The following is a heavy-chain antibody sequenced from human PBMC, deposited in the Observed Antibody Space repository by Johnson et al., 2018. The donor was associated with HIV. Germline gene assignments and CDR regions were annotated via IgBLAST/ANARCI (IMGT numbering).Heavy chain of an antibody. Sequence: QAQLLESGGGVVQPGRSLGLSCTASGFTFSRNAMHWVRQAPGKGLEWVAVISFDGTNKHYADSVKGRFTISRDTSHNTLYLQMNSLRAEDTALYYCAKRYGDGTRGAFALWGQGTMVTVSS. J-gene: IGHJ3*01. D-gene: IGHD2-2*01. V-gene: IGHV3-30*18. CDR3: AKRYGDGTRGAFAL. CDR2: ISFDGTNK. CDR1: GFTFSRNA.